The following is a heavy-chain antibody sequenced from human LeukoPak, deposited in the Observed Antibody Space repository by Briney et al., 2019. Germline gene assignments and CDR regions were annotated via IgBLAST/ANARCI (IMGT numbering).Heavy chain of an antibody. Sequence: GESLRLSCAASGFTFDDYAMHWVRQAPGKGLEWVSGISWNSGSIGYADSVKGRFTISRDNAKNSLYLQMNSLRAEDTALYYCAKDKDFRAKGAFDIWGQGTMVTVSS. J-gene: IGHJ3*02. CDR3: AKDKDFRAKGAFDI. D-gene: IGHD2/OR15-2a*01. V-gene: IGHV3-9*01. CDR1: GFTFDDYA. CDR2: ISWNSGSI.